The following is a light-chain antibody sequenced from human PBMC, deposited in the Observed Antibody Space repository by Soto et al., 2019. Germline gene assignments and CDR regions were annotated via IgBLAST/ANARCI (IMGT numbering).Light chain of an antibody. J-gene: IGKJ1*01. CDR2: DAS. Sequence: EIVLTQSPATLSLSPGERATLSCRASQSVSSYLAWYQQKPGQAPRLLIYDASNRATGIPARFSGSGSGTDFTLTISSLEPEDFEVYYCQQYGSSPQTFGQGTKVDI. V-gene: IGKV3-11*01. CDR1: QSVSSY. CDR3: QQYGSSPQT.